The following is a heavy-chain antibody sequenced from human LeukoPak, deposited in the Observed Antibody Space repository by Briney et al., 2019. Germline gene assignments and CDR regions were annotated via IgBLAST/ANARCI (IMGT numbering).Heavy chain of an antibody. Sequence: SETLSLTCTVSDGSIIGSYWSWIRQPPGKGLEWIGYIFYTGDSNYNPSLKSRVAISLDTSTNQISLKPRSVTAADTAVYYCARHEFASPFDSWGQGTLVTVSS. D-gene: IGHD2-21*01. J-gene: IGHJ4*02. V-gene: IGHV4-59*08. CDR1: DGSIIGSY. CDR3: ARHEFASPFDS. CDR2: IFYTGDS.